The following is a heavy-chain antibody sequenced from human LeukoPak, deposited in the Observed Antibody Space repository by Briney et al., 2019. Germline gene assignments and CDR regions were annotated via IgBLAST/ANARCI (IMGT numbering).Heavy chain of an antibody. V-gene: IGHV3-23*01. CDR2: ISATGGTT. D-gene: IGHD3-16*01. Sequence: GGSLRLSCAASGVTFSSYVMSWVRQAPGKGLEWVSTISATGGTTYYADSVKGRFTISRDNSKNTLFLQMNSLRAEDTAVYYCAKGTGGVTLSDYWGQGTLVTVS. J-gene: IGHJ4*02. CDR3: AKGTGGVTLSDY. CDR1: GVTFSSYV.